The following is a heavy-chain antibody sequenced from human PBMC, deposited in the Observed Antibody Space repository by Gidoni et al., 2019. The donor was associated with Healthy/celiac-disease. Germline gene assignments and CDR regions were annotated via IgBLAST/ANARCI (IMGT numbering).Heavy chain of an antibody. Sequence: EVQLVESGGGLVQPGRSMRLSCHASGFTFGDYAMSWVRQAPGKGLECVGVSRSKAYGGTTEYAASVKCRFTISRDDSKSIAYLQMNSLKTEDTAVYYCTRDEETYYYGSGTPRGTLDWGQGTLVTVSS. J-gene: IGHJ4*02. V-gene: IGHV3-49*04. CDR2: SRSKAYGGTT. CDR3: TRDEETYYYGSGTPRGTLD. D-gene: IGHD3-10*01. CDR1: GFTFGDYA.